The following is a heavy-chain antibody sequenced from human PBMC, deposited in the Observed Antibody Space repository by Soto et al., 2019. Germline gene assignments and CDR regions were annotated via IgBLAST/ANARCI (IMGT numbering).Heavy chain of an antibody. J-gene: IGHJ5*01. Sequence: SETLSLTCAVYGGSFSGHSWTWIRQSPGKGLEWIGDINHSGRVNYSPSLKSRVTISLDTSKNQFSLTLSAVTAADTAMYYCSTRAYDTNGYYRFDPWGQVTLVT. CDR1: GGSFSGHS. CDR3: STRAYDTNGYYRFDP. CDR2: INHSGRV. V-gene: IGHV4-34*01. D-gene: IGHD3-22*01.